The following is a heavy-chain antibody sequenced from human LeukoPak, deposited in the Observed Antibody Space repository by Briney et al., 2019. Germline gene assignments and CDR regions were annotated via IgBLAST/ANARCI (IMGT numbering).Heavy chain of an antibody. D-gene: IGHD2-2*01. V-gene: IGHV4-31*03. Sequence: PSQTLSLTCTVSGGSISSGGYYWSWIRQHPGKGLEWIGYIYYSGSTYYNPSLKSRVTISVGTSKSQFSLKLSSVTAADTAVYYCARDRALYCSSTSCYVYGMDVWGKGTTVTVSS. CDR2: IYYSGST. J-gene: IGHJ6*04. CDR3: ARDRALYCSSTSCYVYGMDV. CDR1: GGSISSGGYY.